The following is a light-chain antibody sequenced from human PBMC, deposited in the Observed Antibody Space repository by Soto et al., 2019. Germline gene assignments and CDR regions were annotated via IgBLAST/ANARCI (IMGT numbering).Light chain of an antibody. J-gene: IGLJ1*01. Sequence: QSVLTQPASVSGSPGQSIAISCTGTSSDVGGYNYVSWYQQHPGKAPKLMIYDVSSRPSGVSNRFSGSKSGNTASLTISGLQAGDEADYYCSSYTSSTTKVFGTGTKVTVL. CDR1: SSDVGGYNY. CDR3: SSYTSSTTKV. CDR2: DVS. V-gene: IGLV2-14*03.